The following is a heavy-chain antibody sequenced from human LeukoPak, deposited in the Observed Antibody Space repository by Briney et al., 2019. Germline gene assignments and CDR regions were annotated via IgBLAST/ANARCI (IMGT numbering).Heavy chain of an antibody. CDR3: ARANDILTGYTLRY. V-gene: IGHV4-61*02. CDR2: IYSSGST. D-gene: IGHD3-9*01. Sequence: SETLSLTCTVSGGSISSGDYYWNWIRQPAGKGLEWIGRIYSSGSTNYNPSLKSRVTISVDTSKNQFSLKLSSVTAADTAVYYCARANDILTGYTLRYWGQGTLVSVSS. J-gene: IGHJ4*02. CDR1: GGSISSGDYY.